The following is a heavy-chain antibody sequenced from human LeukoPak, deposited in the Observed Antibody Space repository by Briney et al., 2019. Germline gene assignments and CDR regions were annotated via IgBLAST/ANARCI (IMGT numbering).Heavy chain of an antibody. D-gene: IGHD1-1*01. CDR3: ARDHVWNDAFDY. CDR2: ISSSGSTI. J-gene: IGHJ4*02. CDR1: GFTSSDYY. V-gene: IGHV3-11*01. Sequence: PGGSLRPSCAASGFTSSDYYMSWIRQAPGKGLEWVSYISSSGSTIYYADSVKGRFTISRDNAKNSLYLQMNSLRAEDTAVYYCARDHVWNDAFDYWGQGTLVTVSS.